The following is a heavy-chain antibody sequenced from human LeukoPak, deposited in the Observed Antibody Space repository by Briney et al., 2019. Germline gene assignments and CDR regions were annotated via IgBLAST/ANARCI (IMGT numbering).Heavy chain of an antibody. CDR3: ARTYCSGGSCYHFDY. J-gene: IGHJ4*02. V-gene: IGHV4-30-2*01. Sequence: SETLSLTCTVSGGSISSGGYSWSWIRQPPGKGLEWIGYIYHSGSTYYNPSLKSRVTISVDRSKNQFSLKLSSVTAADTAIYYCARTYCSGGSCYHFDYWGQGTLVTVSS. CDR1: GGSISSGGYS. CDR2: IYHSGST. D-gene: IGHD2-15*01.